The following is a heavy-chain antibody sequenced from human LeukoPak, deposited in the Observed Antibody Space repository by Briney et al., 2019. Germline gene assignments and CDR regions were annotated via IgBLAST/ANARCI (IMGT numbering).Heavy chain of an antibody. CDR2: ISGSGGNT. J-gene: IGHJ4*02. Sequence: GGSLRLSCVASGFTFSTYGMHWVRQAPGKGLEWVSAISGSGGNTYYSDSVKGRFTISRDNSKNTLYLQMNSLRAEDTAIYYCAKGPMGRGFDYWGQGTLVTVSS. D-gene: IGHD3-10*01. CDR1: GFTFSTYG. CDR3: AKGPMGRGFDY. V-gene: IGHV3-23*01.